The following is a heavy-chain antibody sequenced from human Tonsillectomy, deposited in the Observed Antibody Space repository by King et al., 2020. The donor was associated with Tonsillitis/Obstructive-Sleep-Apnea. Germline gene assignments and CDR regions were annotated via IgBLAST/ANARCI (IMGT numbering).Heavy chain of an antibody. CDR3: ARAALRWYFDL. D-gene: IGHD5/OR15-5a*01. CDR2: ISGYNGNT. CDR1: GYTFSSYG. J-gene: IGHJ2*01. Sequence: VQQVESGAEVKKPGASVKVSCKASGYTFSSYGISWVRQAPGQGLEWMGWISGYNGNTNYAQKLQGRVTMTTDISTSTAYMELRSLRSDDTAVYYCARAALRWYFDLWGRGTLVTVSS. V-gene: IGHV1-18*01.